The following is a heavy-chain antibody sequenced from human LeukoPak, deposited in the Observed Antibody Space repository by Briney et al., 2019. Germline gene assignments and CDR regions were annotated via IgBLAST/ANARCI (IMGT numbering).Heavy chain of an antibody. D-gene: IGHD1-26*01. CDR1: GFTLRKYA. CDR2: ISYTGTYI. Sequence: GGSLRLSCAASGFTLRKYAMSWVRQAPGKGLEWVSSISYTGTYIYYADSVKGRFTISRDNAQNSLYLQMNSLRAEDTAIYYCVRDRGTYRPIDYWGQGTLVTVSS. J-gene: IGHJ4*02. V-gene: IGHV3-21*04. CDR3: VRDRGTYRPIDY.